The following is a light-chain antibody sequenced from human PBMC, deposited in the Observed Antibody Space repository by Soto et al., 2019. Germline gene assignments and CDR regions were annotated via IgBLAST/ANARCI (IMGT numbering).Light chain of an antibody. J-gene: IGKJ2*01. CDR2: SAN. CDR3: LQHNTYPRT. V-gene: IGKV1-17*01. Sequence: DIQMTQSPSSLSASVGDRVIITCRASQGIRDDLGWYQQKPGKAPKRLIYSANRLQSGVPSRFSGSGYGTEFTLTISSLQPDDYATYYCLQHNTYPRTFGQGTKLDI. CDR1: QGIRDD.